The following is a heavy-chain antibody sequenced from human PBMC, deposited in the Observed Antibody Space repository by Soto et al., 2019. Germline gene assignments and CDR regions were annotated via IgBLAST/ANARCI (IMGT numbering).Heavy chain of an antibody. CDR1: GGSFSGYY. CDR3: ARRSFYVLRKNWFDP. D-gene: IGHD3-10*01. J-gene: IGHJ5*02. Sequence: SETLSLTCAVYGGSFSGYYWSWIRQPPGKGLEWIGEINHSGSTNYNPSLKSRVTISVDTSKNQFSLKLSSVTAADTAVYYCARRSFYVLRKNWFDPWGQGTLVTVS. CDR2: INHSGST. V-gene: IGHV4-34*01.